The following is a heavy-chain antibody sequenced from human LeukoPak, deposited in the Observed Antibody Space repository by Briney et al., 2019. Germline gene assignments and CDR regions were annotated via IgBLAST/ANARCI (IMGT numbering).Heavy chain of an antibody. Sequence: GRSLRLSCAASGFTFSSYGMHWVRQAPGKGLEWVAVISYDGSNKYYADSVKGRFTISRDNSKNTLYLQMNSLRAEDTAVYYCAKIPPGDYWGQGTLVTVSS. CDR2: ISYDGSNK. D-gene: IGHD2-21*01. CDR1: GFTFSSYG. V-gene: IGHV3-30*18. CDR3: AKIPPGDY. J-gene: IGHJ4*02.